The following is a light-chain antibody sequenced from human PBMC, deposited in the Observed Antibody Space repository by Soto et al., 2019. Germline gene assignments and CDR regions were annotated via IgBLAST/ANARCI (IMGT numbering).Light chain of an antibody. V-gene: IGLV2-14*03. J-gene: IGLJ2*01. CDR2: DVT. CDR3: LSYAGSNTLL. Sequence: QSVLTQPASVSGSPGQSITISCTGTSSDVGGYNYVSWYQHHPGNAPKLIIHDVTQRPSGVPDRFSGSKSGYRASLAISGLQADDEAIYYCLSYAGSNTLLFGGGTKLTVL. CDR1: SSDVGGYNY.